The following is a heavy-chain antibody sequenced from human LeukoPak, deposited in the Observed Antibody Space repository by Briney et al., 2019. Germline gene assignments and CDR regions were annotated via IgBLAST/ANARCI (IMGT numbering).Heavy chain of an antibody. CDR3: ARNNPAHNDAFDI. CDR2: INPNSGGA. V-gene: IGHV1-2*02. J-gene: IGHJ3*02. Sequence: GASVKVSCKASGYTFTGYYMHWVRQAPGQGLERVGWINPNSGGANYAQKFQGRVTMTRDTSISTAYMELSRLRSDDTAVYYCARNNPAHNDAFDIWGQGTMVTVSS. D-gene: IGHD1/OR15-1a*01. CDR1: GYTFTGYY.